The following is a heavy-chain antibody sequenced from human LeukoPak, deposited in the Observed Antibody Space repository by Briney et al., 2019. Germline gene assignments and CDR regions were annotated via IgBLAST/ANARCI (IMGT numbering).Heavy chain of an antibody. V-gene: IGHV4-59*01. CDR1: GGSISSYY. Sequence: SETLSLTCTVSGGSISSYYWSWIPQPPGKGLEWIGYIYYSGSTNYNPSLKSRVTISVDTSKNQFSLKLSSVTAADTAVYYCARVGDAARLLAFDIWGQGTMVTVSS. J-gene: IGHJ3*02. CDR2: IYYSGST. CDR3: ARVGDAARLLAFDI. D-gene: IGHD2-21*01.